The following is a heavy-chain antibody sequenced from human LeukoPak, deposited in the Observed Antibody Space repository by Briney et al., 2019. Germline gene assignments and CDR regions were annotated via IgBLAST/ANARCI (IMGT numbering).Heavy chain of an antibody. CDR1: GFTFSSYA. J-gene: IGHJ6*02. CDR3: AKVGDGYNYSGMDV. D-gene: IGHD5-12*01. Sequence: GGSLRLPCAASGFTFSSYAMSWVRQAPGKGLEWVSAISGSGGSTYYADSVKGRFTISRDNSKNTLYLQMNSLRAEDTAVYYCAKVGDGYNYSGMDVWGQGTTVTVSS. V-gene: IGHV3-23*01. CDR2: ISGSGGST.